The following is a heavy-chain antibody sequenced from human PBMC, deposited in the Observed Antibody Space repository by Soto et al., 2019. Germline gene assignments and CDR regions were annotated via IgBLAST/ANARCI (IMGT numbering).Heavy chain of an antibody. CDR1: SGSFFGYY. D-gene: IGHD2-15*01. V-gene: IGHV4-59*01. Sequence: SETLSLTCTVSSGSFFGYYFSWIRQPPXKGLEWIGYIYYSGSTNYNPSLKSRVTISVDTSKSQFSLKLSSVTAADTAMYYCASLFCNGGSCYSAYFDYWGQGTLDTVSS. CDR3: ASLFCNGGSCYSAYFDY. J-gene: IGHJ4*02. CDR2: IYYSGST.